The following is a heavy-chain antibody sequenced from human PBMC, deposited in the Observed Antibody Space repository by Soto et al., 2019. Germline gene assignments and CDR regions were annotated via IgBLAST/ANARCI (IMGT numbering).Heavy chain of an antibody. D-gene: IGHD3-10*01. V-gene: IGHV1-69*13. J-gene: IGHJ6*02. CDR3: AGGYGSGSYSYYYYGMDV. CDR1: GGTFSSYA. Sequence: SVKVSCKASGGTFSSYAISWVRQAPGQGLEWMGGIIPIFGTANYAQKFQGRVTITADESTSTAYMELSSLRSEDTAVYYCAGGYGSGSYSYYYYGMDVWGLGTTVTVSS. CDR2: IIPIFGTA.